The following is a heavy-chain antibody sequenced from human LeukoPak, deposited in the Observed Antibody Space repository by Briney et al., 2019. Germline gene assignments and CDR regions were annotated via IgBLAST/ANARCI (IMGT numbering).Heavy chain of an antibody. Sequence: ASVKVSCKASGYTFTNYGISWVRQAPGQGLEWMGWISAYNGNTNYAQKLQGRVTVTTDTSTSTAYMELRSLRSDDTAVYYCARDLGSGIAEPFDHWGQGTLVTVSS. D-gene: IGHD6-13*01. CDR3: ARDLGSGIAEPFDH. J-gene: IGHJ4*02. V-gene: IGHV1-18*01. CDR2: ISAYNGNT. CDR1: GYTFTNYG.